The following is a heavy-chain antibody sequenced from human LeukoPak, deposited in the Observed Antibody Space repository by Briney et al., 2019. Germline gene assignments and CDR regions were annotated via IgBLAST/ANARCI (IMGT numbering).Heavy chain of an antibody. CDR2: FSRIGLST. Sequence: GGPLRLSCAPSGFTFKSQARPWSRRAPGRGLNKFSFFSRIGLSTYYAKSVKDRFIISRDNSKNTLYLQMGNLRVDDTAVYFCARETSSIMTRGVTGDSWFDPWGQGSLVTVSS. CDR3: ARETSSIMTRGVTGDSWFDP. J-gene: IGHJ5*02. D-gene: IGHD3-10*01. CDR1: GFTFKSQA. V-gene: IGHV3-64*01.